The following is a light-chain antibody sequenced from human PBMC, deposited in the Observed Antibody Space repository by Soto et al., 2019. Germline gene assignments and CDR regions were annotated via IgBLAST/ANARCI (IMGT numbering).Light chain of an antibody. V-gene: IGLV2-14*01. Sequence: QSVLTQPASVSGSPGQSITISCTGTSSDVGGYYYVSRYQQHPGKAPKLMIYDVSKRPSGVSYRFSGSKSGNTASLTISGLQAEDEADYYCSSYTTTSTVVFGGGTKLTVL. J-gene: IGLJ2*01. CDR2: DVS. CDR1: SSDVGGYYY. CDR3: SSYTTTSTVV.